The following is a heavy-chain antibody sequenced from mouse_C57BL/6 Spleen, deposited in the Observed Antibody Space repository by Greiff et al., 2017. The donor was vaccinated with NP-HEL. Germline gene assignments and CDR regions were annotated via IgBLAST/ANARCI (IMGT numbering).Heavy chain of an antibody. CDR1: GYAFSSSW. V-gene: IGHV1-82*01. D-gene: IGHD1-1*01. CDR2: IYPGDGDT. Sequence: LVESGPELVKPGASVKISCKASGYAFSSSWMNWVKQRPGKGLEWIGRIYPGDGDTNYNGKFKGKATLTADKSSSTAYMQLSSLTSEDSAVYFCARRGSSYGYFDVWGTGTTVTVSS. J-gene: IGHJ1*03. CDR3: ARRGSSYGYFDV.